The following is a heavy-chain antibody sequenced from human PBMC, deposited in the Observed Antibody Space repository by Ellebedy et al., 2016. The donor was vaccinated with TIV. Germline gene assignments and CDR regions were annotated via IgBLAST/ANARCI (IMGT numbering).Heavy chain of an antibody. J-gene: IGHJ4*02. V-gene: IGHV4-59*01. Sequence: MPSETLSLTCTVSGGSISPYYWSWIRQPPGKGLAWFLYIYYNENTNYNPSLKSRVTISVDKSKNQFSLTLSAVTAADTAVYYCARDKEHTHGRSFGSWGQGTLVTVS. D-gene: IGHD1/OR15-1a*01. CDR2: IYYNENT. CDR3: ARDKEHTHGRSFGS. CDR1: GGSISPYY.